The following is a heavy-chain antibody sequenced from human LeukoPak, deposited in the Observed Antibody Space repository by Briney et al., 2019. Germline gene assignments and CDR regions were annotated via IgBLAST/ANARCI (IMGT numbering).Heavy chain of an antibody. D-gene: IGHD6-13*01. J-gene: IGHJ5*02. CDR2: INYSGST. CDR1: GGSFSGYY. Sequence: SETLSLTCAVYGGSFSGYYWSWIRQPPGKGLEWIGEINYSGSTNYNPSLKSRVTISVDTSRNQFSLKLSSVTAADTAVYYCARRAAVGSLGWFDPWGQGTLVTVSS. V-gene: IGHV4-34*01. CDR3: ARRAAVGSLGWFDP.